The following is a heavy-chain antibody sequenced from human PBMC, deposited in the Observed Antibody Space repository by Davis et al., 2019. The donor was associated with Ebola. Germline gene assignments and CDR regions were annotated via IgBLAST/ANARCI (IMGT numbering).Heavy chain of an antibody. J-gene: IGHJ5*02. CDR2: INHSGST. CDR1: GGSISSGGYY. D-gene: IGHD3-3*01. Sequence: SETLSLTCVVSGGSISSGGYYWSWIRQHPGKGLDWIGDINHSGSTNYNPSLKSRVTISVDTSKNQFSLKLSSVTAADTAVYYCARLGYDFWSGYYGGNWFDPWGQGTLVTVSS. CDR3: ARLGYDFWSGYYGGNWFDP. V-gene: IGHV4-39*07.